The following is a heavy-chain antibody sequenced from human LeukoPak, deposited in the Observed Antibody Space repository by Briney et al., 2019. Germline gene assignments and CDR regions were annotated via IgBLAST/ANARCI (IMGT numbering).Heavy chain of an antibody. V-gene: IGHV1-2*02. Sequence: ASVKVSCKASGYTFTGYYMHWVRQAPGQGLEWMGWINPNSGGTNYAQKFQGRVTMTRDTSISTAYMELSRLRSDDTAVYYCARGEILTTGVYYMDVWGKGTTVTVSS. CDR3: ARGEILTTGVYYMDV. J-gene: IGHJ6*03. D-gene: IGHD1-26*01. CDR2: INPNSGGT. CDR1: GYTFTGYY.